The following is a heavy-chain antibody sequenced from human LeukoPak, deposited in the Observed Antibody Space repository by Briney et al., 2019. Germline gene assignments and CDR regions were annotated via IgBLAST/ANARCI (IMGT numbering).Heavy chain of an antibody. J-gene: IGHJ3*02. Sequence: GGSLRLSCAASGFTFSSYSMNWVRQAPGRGLEWVSPISSSSSYIYYADSVKGRFTISRDNAKNSLYLQMNSLRAEDTAVYYCARMMRGAFDIWGQGTMVTVSS. V-gene: IGHV3-21*01. D-gene: IGHD3-10*01. CDR3: ARMMRGAFDI. CDR1: GFTFSSYS. CDR2: ISSSSSYI.